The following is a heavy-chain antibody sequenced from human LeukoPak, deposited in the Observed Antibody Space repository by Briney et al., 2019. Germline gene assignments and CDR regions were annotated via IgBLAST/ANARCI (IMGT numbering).Heavy chain of an antibody. CDR2: IKQDGTEK. Sequence: GESLRLSCAASGFTFTTYWMSWVRQAPGKGLEWVANIKQDGTEKYYVDSVKGRFTISRDNARNSLYLQMNSLSPEDTAVYYCARVKQRLVRLLGRDTTYNHYYYMDVWGKGTTVTVS. V-gene: IGHV3-7*01. CDR3: ARVKQRLVRLLGRDTTYNHYYYMDV. CDR1: GFTFTTYW. J-gene: IGHJ6*03. D-gene: IGHD6-13*01.